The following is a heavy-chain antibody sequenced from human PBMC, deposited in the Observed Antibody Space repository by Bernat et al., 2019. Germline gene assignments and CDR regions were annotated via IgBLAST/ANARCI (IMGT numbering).Heavy chain of an antibody. D-gene: IGHD1-26*01. Sequence: EVQLVESGGGLVQPGGSLRLSCAASGFTFSNYEMNWVRQAPGKGLEWVSYISSSASTIYYADSVKGRFTISRDNAKNLLYLQMNSLRAEDTALYYCARGGPTGATPPSNSWGQGTLVTVSS. CDR1: GFTFSNYE. CDR3: ARGGPTGATPPSNS. V-gene: IGHV3-48*03. J-gene: IGHJ4*02. CDR2: ISSSASTI.